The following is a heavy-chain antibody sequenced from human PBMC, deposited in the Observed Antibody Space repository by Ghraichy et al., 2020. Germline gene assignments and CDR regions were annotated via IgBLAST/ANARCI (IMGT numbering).Heavy chain of an antibody. CDR3: ATAAAGTSLFFYYYYGMDV. J-gene: IGHJ6*02. CDR1: GYTLTELS. CDR2: FDPEDGET. D-gene: IGHD6-13*01. V-gene: IGHV1-24*01. Sequence: APVKVSCKVSGYTLTELSMHWVRQAPGKGLEWMGGFDPEDGETIYAQKFQGRVTMTEDTSTDTAYMELSSLRSEDTAVYYCATAAAGTSLFFYYYYGMDVWGQGTTVTVSS.